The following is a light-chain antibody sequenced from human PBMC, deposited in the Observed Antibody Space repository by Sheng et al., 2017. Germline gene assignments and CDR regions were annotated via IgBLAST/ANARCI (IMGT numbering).Light chain of an antibody. CDR3: QQYGGSPHAYS. V-gene: IGKV3-20*01. J-gene: IGKJ2*03. Sequence: EIVLTQSPGTLSLSPGERATLSCRASQSVSSSYLAWYQQKPGQAPRLLIYGASSRATGIPDRFSGSGSGTDFTLTISRLEPEDFAVYYCQQYGGSPHAYSFGQGTKLEIK. CDR2: GAS. CDR1: QSVSSSY.